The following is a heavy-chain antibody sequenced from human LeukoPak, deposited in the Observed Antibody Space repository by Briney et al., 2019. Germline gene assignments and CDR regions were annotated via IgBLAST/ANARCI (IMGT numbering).Heavy chain of an antibody. V-gene: IGHV3-74*01. Sequence: GRSLRLSCAASGVTFSSYWMHWVRQAPGKGLVWVSLINSDGSSTRYAASVKGSFSISRDNTKNTLYLQMTCLGAEDTAVYYCARATGCGGGGCPISHFYYYYQMDDWGKGTSVSVFS. CDR2: INSDGSST. CDR3: ARATGCGGGGCPISHFYYYYQMDD. D-gene: IGHD2-15*01. J-gene: IGHJ6*03. CDR1: GVTFSSYW.